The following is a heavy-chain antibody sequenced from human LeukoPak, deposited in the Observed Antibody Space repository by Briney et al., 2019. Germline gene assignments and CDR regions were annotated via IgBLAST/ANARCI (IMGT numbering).Heavy chain of an antibody. J-gene: IGHJ6*02. CDR3: TRDLMDYDVSTGLHHYYMDV. V-gene: IGHV3-74*01. CDR2: ISGDGRNI. CDR1: GFTFSSYW. Sequence: GSLRLSCVASGFTFSSYWVHWVRQDPRKGLVWVSRISGDGRNINYADSVRGRFTISRDNAKNTLYLQMNTLRVEDTAVYYCTRDLMDYDVSTGLHHYYMDVWGQGTTVTVSS. D-gene: IGHD3-9*01.